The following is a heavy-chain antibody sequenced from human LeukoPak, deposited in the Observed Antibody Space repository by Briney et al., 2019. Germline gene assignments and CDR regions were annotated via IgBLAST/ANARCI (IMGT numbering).Heavy chain of an antibody. D-gene: IGHD4-23*01. CDR3: SCSTTVVTHGWFDP. CDR1: GYTFTSYY. CDR2: INPSGGST. Sequence: ASVKVSCKASGYTFTSYYMHWVRQAPGQGLEWMGIINPSGGSTSYAQKFKGRVTMTRDTSTSTVYMELSSLRSEDTAVYYCSCSTTVVTHGWFDPWGQGTLVTVSS. V-gene: IGHV1-46*01. J-gene: IGHJ5*02.